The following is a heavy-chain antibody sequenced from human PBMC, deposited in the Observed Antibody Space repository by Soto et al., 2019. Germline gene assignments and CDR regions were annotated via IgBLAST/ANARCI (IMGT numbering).Heavy chain of an antibody. V-gene: IGHV3-7*01. J-gene: IGHJ4*02. CDR2: MKEDGGEK. CDR1: GFTFSHYW. CDR3: ARDTRVFDY. Sequence: EVQLVESGGGLVQPGGSLRLACAGSGFTFSHYWMTWVRQAPGKGLEWVANMKEDGGEKYYVDSVKGRFTISRDNAKNSLYLQMNSLRAEDTAMYYCARDTRVFDYWGQGTLVTVSS.